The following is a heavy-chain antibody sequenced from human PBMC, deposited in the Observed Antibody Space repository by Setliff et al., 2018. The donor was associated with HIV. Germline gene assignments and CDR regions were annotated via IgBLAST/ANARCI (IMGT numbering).Heavy chain of an antibody. CDR1: RFTFSSYA. V-gene: IGHV3-23*01. CDR3: AKQRYYDGNDGFDV. J-gene: IGHJ3*01. Sequence: GGSLRLSCAASRFTFSSYAMSWVRQAPGKGLEWVSDISGSGGSTYYADSVKGRFTISRDNSKNTLYLQMNSLRVEDTAVYYCAKQRYYDGNDGFDVWGQGTMVTVSS. D-gene: IGHD3-3*01. CDR2: ISGSGGST.